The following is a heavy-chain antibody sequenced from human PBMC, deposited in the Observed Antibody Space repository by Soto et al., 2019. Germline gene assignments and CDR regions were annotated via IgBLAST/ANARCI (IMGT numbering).Heavy chain of an antibody. CDR3: ARPYMAVAGTDAFDI. Sequence: GASVKVSCKASGGTFSSYAISWVRQAPGQGLEWMGWISAYNGNTNYAQKLQGRVTMTTDTSTSTAYMELRSLRSDDTAVYYCARPYMAVAGTDAFDIWGQGTMVTVSS. J-gene: IGHJ3*02. D-gene: IGHD6-19*01. CDR2: ISAYNGNT. CDR1: GGTFSSYA. V-gene: IGHV1-18*01.